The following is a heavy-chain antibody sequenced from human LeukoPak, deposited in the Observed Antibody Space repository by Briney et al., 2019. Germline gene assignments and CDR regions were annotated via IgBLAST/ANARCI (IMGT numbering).Heavy chain of an antibody. Sequence: GGSLRLSCATSGFTFSGHSMSWVRQAPGKGLEWVSSITSTATHTYYADSVKGRFTISRDNAKNSLYLQMNSLRAEDTAVYYCARESGYCSSTSCYSAFDIWGQGTMVTVSS. V-gene: IGHV3-21*01. CDR2: ITSTATHT. CDR1: GFTFSGHS. D-gene: IGHD2-2*01. CDR3: ARESGYCSSTSCYSAFDI. J-gene: IGHJ3*02.